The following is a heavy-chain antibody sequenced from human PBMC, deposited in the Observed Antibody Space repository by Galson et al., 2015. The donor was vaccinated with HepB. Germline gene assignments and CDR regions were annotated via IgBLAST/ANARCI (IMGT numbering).Heavy chain of an antibody. D-gene: IGHD1-1*01. J-gene: IGHJ4*02. CDR3: AKGTTDVDY. CDR1: GFSFSNTS. Sequence: SLRLSCAASGFSFSNTSMRWVRQAPGKGLEWVAAIGVDARRTDYAHSVQGRFTISRDNSRNMLYLQMNNLRAEDTAVYYCAKGTTDVDYWGQGTLVTVSS. V-gene: IGHV3-23*01. CDR2: IGVDARRT.